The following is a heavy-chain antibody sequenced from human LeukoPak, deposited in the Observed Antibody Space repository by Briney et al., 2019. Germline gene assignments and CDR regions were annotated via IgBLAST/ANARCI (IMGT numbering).Heavy chain of an antibody. J-gene: IGHJ3*02. CDR1: GFTFSNYG. V-gene: IGHV3-33*01. CDR3: ARDLEDSSPFGAFDM. CDR2: IWFDGIRK. Sequence: PGRSLRLSCAASGFTFSNYGMRWARQVPGKGLEWVAAIWFDGIRKYYADSVKGRLTISRDNSKNTLYLQMNSLRAEDTAVYYCARDLEDSSPFGAFDMWGQGTMVTVSS. D-gene: IGHD3-22*01.